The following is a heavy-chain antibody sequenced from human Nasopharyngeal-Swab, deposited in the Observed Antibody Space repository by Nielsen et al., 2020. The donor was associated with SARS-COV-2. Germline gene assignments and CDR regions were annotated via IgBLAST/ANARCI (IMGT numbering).Heavy chain of an antibody. D-gene: IGHD4-11*01. Sequence: SETLSLTCTVSGGSINSNYWTWIRQSPGKGLEWIGYFYYTGSTNSNPSLKTRVSISVDTSRNQFSLRLSSVTAADTAVYYCARSVSDYTNNDRFDYFDPWGQGSLVTVSS. CDR2: FYYTGST. CDR1: GGSINSNY. CDR3: ARSVSDYTNNDRFDYFDP. V-gene: IGHV4-59*01. J-gene: IGHJ5*02.